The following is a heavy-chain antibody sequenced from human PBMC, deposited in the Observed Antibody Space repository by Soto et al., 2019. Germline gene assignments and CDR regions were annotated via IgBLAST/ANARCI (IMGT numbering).Heavy chain of an antibody. Sequence: GGSLRLSCSASGFTVRGYAMHWVRQAPGKGLEYVSAISSNGGSTYYADSVKGRFTISRENSKNTLYLKMSSLRADDTDVYYCVKGAGATPLYNWFDPWGQGTLVTVSS. CDR2: ISSNGGST. CDR1: GFTVRGYA. D-gene: IGHD1-26*01. V-gene: IGHV3-64D*06. J-gene: IGHJ5*02. CDR3: VKGAGATPLYNWFDP.